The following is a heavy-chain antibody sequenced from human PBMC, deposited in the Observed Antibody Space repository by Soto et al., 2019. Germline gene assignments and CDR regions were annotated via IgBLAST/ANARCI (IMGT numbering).Heavy chain of an antibody. CDR3: GRLQRVPDYGEFGSMLY. Sequence: GESLKISCKASGYMFSDYWIAWVRQKPGKGLEWMGVINPGNSDTRYSPSFQGHVTISADKSIITASLQWSSLEASDTAMYYCGRLQRVPDYGEFGSMLYWGQGTRVTVSS. CDR1: GYMFSDYW. J-gene: IGHJ4*02. D-gene: IGHD4-17*01. V-gene: IGHV5-51*01. CDR2: INPGNSDT.